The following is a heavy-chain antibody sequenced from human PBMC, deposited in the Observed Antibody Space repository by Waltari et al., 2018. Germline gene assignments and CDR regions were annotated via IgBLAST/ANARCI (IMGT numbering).Heavy chain of an antibody. CDR2: ISGYGTGT. CDR1: GFTFSSYA. D-gene: IGHD2-15*01. Sequence: EVQVVESGGGLVQPGGSLRLSCVASGFTFSSYAITGVRPAPGEGLEWVSGISGYGTGTHYADYVKGRFSLARDNCKNTVYLEMNNLRVDDTAVYLCARVTLGGYPNGMDVWGQGTTVTVSS. V-gene: IGHV3-23*04. J-gene: IGHJ6*02. CDR3: ARVTLGGYPNGMDV.